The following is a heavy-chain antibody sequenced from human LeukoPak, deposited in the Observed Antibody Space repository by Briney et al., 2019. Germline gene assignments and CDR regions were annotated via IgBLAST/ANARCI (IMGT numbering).Heavy chain of an antibody. V-gene: IGHV3-33*01. J-gene: IGHJ3*02. CDR1: GFTFSSYG. Sequence: PGGSLRLSCAASGFTFSSYGMHWVRQAPGKGLEWVAVIWYDGSNKYYADSVKGRFTISRDNSKNTLYLQMNSLRAEDTAVYYCARDRGYCSGGSCFGAFDIWGQGTMVTVSS. CDR2: IWYDGSNK. D-gene: IGHD2-15*01. CDR3: ARDRGYCSGGSCFGAFDI.